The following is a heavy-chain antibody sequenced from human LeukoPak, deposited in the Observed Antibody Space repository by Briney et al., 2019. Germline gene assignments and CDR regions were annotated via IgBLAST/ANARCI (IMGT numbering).Heavy chain of an antibody. J-gene: IGHJ6*03. CDR2: ISSGGTYI. V-gene: IGHV3-21*01. CDR1: GFTFSRYS. D-gene: IGHD2-2*01. CDR3: ARDREYQLPGDEFFSYFMDV. Sequence: GGSLRLSCAASGFTFSRYSMNWVRQAPGKGLEWVTSISSGGTYISYADSLRGRFTISRDNAKNSLFLQMSSLRVEDTALYYCARDREYQLPGDEFFSYFMDVWGKGTTVTVSS.